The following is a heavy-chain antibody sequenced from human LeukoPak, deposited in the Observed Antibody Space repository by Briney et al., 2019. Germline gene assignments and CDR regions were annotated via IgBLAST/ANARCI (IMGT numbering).Heavy chain of an antibody. D-gene: IGHD3-22*01. V-gene: IGHV4-59*13. J-gene: IGHJ3*02. CDR2: IYYCGST. CDR3: ARVSVSYYYDSSGSPDAFDI. Sequence: SETLSLTCTVSGGSISSYYWSWIRQPPGKGLEWIGYIYYCGSTNYNPSLKSRVTISVDTSKNQFSLKLSSVTAADTAVYYCARVSVSYYYDSSGSPDAFDIWGQGTMVTVSS. CDR1: GGSISSYY.